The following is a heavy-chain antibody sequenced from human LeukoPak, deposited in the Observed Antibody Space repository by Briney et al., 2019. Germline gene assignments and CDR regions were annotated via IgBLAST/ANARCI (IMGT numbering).Heavy chain of an antibody. Sequence: TGGSLRLSCAASGFTLSSYAMSWVRQAPGKGLEWVANIKQDGSEKYYVDSVKGRFTISRDNAKNSLYLQMNSLRAEDTAVYYCARDWAIRDGYNSHPSDYWGQGTLVTVSS. CDR3: ARDWAIRDGYNSHPSDY. J-gene: IGHJ4*02. D-gene: IGHD5-24*01. CDR2: IKQDGSEK. V-gene: IGHV3-7*01. CDR1: GFTLSSYA.